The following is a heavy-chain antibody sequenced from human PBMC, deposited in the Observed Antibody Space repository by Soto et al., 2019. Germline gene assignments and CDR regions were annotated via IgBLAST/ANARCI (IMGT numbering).Heavy chain of an antibody. CDR1: RFTFSSYG. V-gene: IGHV3-30*18. CDR2: ISYDGSNK. D-gene: IGHD5-12*01. J-gene: IGHJ4*02. Sequence: QVQLVESGGGVVQPGRSLRLSCAASRFTFSSYGMHWVRQAPGKGLEWVAVISYDGSNKYYADSVKGRFTISRDNSKNTLYLQMNSLRAEDTAVYYCAKDWTATIGGGRWGQGTLVTVSS. CDR3: AKDWTATIGGGR.